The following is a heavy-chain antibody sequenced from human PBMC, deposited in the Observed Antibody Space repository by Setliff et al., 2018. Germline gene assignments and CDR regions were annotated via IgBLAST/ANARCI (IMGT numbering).Heavy chain of an antibody. CDR1: GYTFTSHY. CDR2: INPSSGRT. CDR3: AGDTIQDAFDI. Sequence: ASVKVSCKASGYTFTSHYMHWVRQAPGLGLEWMGAINPSSGRTSYAQKFQGRVTMTRDTSTSTVYMDMSSLRSEDTAMYYCAGDTIQDAFDIWGQGTMVTVSS. V-gene: IGHV1-46*01. J-gene: IGHJ3*02. D-gene: IGHD3-3*01.